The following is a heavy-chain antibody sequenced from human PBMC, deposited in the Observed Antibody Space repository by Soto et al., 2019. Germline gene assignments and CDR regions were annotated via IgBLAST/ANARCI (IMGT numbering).Heavy chain of an antibody. CDR2: IDPNSGGT. V-gene: IGHV1-2*04. J-gene: IGHJ4*02. Sequence: ASVKVSCKASGYTFTGHYMHWVRQAPGQGLEWMGWIDPNSGGTNYAQKFQGWVTMTRDTSISTGYMELSRLRSDDTAVYYCARTQCSSTRCYVGSWDYWGQGTLVTVSS. CDR3: ARTQCSSTRCYVGSWDY. CDR1: GYTFTGHY. D-gene: IGHD2-2*01.